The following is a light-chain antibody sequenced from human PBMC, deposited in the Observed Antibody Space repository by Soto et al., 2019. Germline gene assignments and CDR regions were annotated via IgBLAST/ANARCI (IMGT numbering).Light chain of an antibody. V-gene: IGLV1-40*01. CDR2: ANS. CDR3: QSYDSSLSGSNWV. CDR1: SSNIGAHYD. Sequence: SVLTQPPSVSGAPGQRVTISCTGSSSNIGAHYDVHWYQQLPGTAPKLLIYANSNRPSGVPDRFSGSKSGTSASLAITGLQAEDEADYYCQSYDSSLSGSNWVFGGGTKVTVL. J-gene: IGLJ3*02.